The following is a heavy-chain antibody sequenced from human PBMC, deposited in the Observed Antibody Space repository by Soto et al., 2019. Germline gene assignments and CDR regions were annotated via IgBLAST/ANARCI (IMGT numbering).Heavy chain of an antibody. CDR3: ARTVGWLDP. CDR2: TYYRSKWYR. Sequence: SQTLSLTCVISGDSVSSNSAAWNWIRQSPSRGLEWLGRTYYRSKWYREYAPSVKSRITINPDTSKNQFSLQLNPVSPEDTAVYYCARTVGWLDPWGQGSLVTVSS. D-gene: IGHD1-26*01. J-gene: IGHJ5*02. CDR1: GDSVSSNSAA. V-gene: IGHV6-1*01.